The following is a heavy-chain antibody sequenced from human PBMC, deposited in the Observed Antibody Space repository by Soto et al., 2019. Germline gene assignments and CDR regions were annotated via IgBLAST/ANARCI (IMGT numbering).Heavy chain of an antibody. D-gene: IGHD3-3*01. CDR3: ARRRKQFLEWLPFDY. CDR2: IYPGDSDT. V-gene: IGHV5-51*01. J-gene: IGHJ4*02. CDR1: GYSFTSYW. Sequence: GESLKISCKGSGYSFTSYWIGWVRQMPGKGLEWMGIIYPGDSDTRYSPSFQGQVTISADKSISTAYLQWSSLKASDTAMYYCARRRKQFLEWLPFDYWGQGTLVTVSS.